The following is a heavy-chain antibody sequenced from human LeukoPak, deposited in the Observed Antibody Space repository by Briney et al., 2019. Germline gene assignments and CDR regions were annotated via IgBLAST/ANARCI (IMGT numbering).Heavy chain of an antibody. CDR1: GYTFTVYY. Sequence: ASVKVSCKASGYTFTVYYMYWVRQAPGQGLEWMGRINPNSGDTDYAQNFQGRVTMTRDTSISTAYMELTNLRSDDTAVYYCAIGYCSGGTCYLVENWFDPWGQGTLVTGSS. J-gene: IGHJ5*02. CDR2: INPNSGDT. V-gene: IGHV1-2*06. D-gene: IGHD2-15*01. CDR3: AIGYCSGGTCYLVENWFDP.